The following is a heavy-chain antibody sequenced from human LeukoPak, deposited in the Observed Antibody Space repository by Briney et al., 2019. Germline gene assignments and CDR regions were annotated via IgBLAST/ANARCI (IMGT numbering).Heavy chain of an antibody. CDR3: ARPDEQQLVRDAFDI. CDR1: GFTFSSYS. V-gene: IGHV3-21*01. J-gene: IGHJ3*02. Sequence: GGSLRLSCAASGFTFSSYSMNWVRQAPGKGLEWVSSISSSSSYIYYADSVKGRFTISRDNAKNSLYLQMNSLRAEDTAVYYCARPDEQQLVRDAFDIWGQGTMVAVSS. CDR2: ISSSSSYI. D-gene: IGHD6-13*01.